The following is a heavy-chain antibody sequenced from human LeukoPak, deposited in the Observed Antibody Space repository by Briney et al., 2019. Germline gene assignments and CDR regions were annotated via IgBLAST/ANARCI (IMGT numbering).Heavy chain of an antibody. CDR3: ARGRYCSADICSGGDAFDI. Sequence: SETLSLTCIVSGRSISSSNYYWGWIRQPPGKGLEWIGSIYHSGSTYYNSSLKSRVTISVDTSKNQFSLRLNSVTAADTAVYYCARGRYCSADICSGGDAFDIWGQGTMVSVSS. CDR1: GRSISSSNYY. J-gene: IGHJ3*02. D-gene: IGHD2-15*01. V-gene: IGHV4-39*01. CDR2: IYHSGST.